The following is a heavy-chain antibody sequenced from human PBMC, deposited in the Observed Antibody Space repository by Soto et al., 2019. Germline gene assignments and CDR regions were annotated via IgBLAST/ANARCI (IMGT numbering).Heavy chain of an antibody. J-gene: IGHJ5*02. CDR2: MYYSGSF. CDR1: GASVSTGY. D-gene: IGHD3-22*01. Sequence: SETLSLTYTVSGASVSTGYWSWLRQPPGKGLEWIGFMYYSGSFNYNPSLTSRVTISVDTSENQFFLKVTSVTADDTAVYYCARSYYDSTGFAVDPWGQGTLVTVSS. CDR3: ARSYYDSTGFAVDP. V-gene: IGHV4-59*02.